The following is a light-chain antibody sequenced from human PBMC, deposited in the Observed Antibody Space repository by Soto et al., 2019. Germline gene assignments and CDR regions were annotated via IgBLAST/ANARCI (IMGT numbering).Light chain of an antibody. CDR1: SSDIGYYNY. Sequence: QSVLTQPASVSGSPGQSITISCTGTSSDIGYYNYVSWFQQHPGKAPKLIISQVTNRPSGISTRFSGSKSGNTASLTISGLQAEDEALYFCQSYDFTLGAFWVFGGGTKVTVL. CDR2: QVT. CDR3: QSYDFTLGAFWV. V-gene: IGLV2-14*01. J-gene: IGLJ3*02.